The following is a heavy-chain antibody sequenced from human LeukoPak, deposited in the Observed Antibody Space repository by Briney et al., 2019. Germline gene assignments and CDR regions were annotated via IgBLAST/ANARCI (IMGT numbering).Heavy chain of an antibody. CDR2: ISAYNGNT. Sequence: GASVKVSCKASGYSFSSYGVTWVRHAPGQGLEWMGWISAYNGNTNYAQKVQGRVTLTTDTSTSTAYMELRSLRSDDTAVYYCAVGNTYGEGAFDIWGQGTMVTVSS. CDR1: GYSFSSYG. D-gene: IGHD5-18*01. V-gene: IGHV1-18*01. J-gene: IGHJ3*02. CDR3: AVGNTYGEGAFDI.